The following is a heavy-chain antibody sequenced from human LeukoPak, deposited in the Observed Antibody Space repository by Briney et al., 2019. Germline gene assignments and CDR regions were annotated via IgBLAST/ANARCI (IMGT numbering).Heavy chain of an antibody. CDR2: IYSGGST. CDR1: GFTVSSNY. Sequence: PGGSLRLSCAASGFTVSSNYMSWVRQAPGKGLEWVSVIYSGGSTYYADSVKGRFTISRDNSKNTLYLQMNSLRAEDTAVYYFARVGDYYDRSGYFYGYFHHWGQGTLVTVSS. D-gene: IGHD3-22*01. CDR3: ARVGDYYDRSGYFYGYFHH. J-gene: IGHJ1*01. V-gene: IGHV3-53*01.